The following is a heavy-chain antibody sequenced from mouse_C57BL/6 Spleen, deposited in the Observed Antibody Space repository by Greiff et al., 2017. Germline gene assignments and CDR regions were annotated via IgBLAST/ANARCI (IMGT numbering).Heavy chain of an antibody. CDR2: INPGSGGT. J-gene: IGHJ4*01. CDR1: GYAFTNYL. CDR3: ARYSNYGAMDY. D-gene: IGHD2-5*01. Sequence: VQLQQSGAELVRPGTSVKVSCKASGYAFTNYLIEWVKQRPGQGLEWIGVINPGSGGTNYNEKFKGKATLTADKSSSTAYMQLSSLTSEDSAVYFCARYSNYGAMDYWGQGTSVTVSS. V-gene: IGHV1-54*01.